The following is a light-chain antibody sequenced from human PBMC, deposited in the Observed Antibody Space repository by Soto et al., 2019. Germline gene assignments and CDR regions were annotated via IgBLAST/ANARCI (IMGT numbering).Light chain of an antibody. Sequence: EIVLKQSPGTLSLSPGERATLSCRASQTVGKNYLAWYQQKPGQTPRLLIHGASNRATGIPDRISGSGSGTDFTLIISRLEPEDFAVYYCQQYASSPLTFGGGTKVEIK. CDR2: GAS. V-gene: IGKV3-20*01. CDR3: QQYASSPLT. J-gene: IGKJ4*01. CDR1: QTVGKNY.